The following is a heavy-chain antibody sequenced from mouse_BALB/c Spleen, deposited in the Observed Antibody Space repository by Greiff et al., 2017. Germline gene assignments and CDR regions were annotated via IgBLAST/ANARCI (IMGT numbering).Heavy chain of an antibody. CDR1: GYAFTNYL. D-gene: IGHD2-1*01. V-gene: IGHV1-54*01. CDR2: INPGSGGT. CDR3: AIYSRYFDY. J-gene: IGHJ2*01. Sequence: QVQLQQSGAELVRPGTSVKVSCKASGYAFTNYLIEWVKQRPGQGLEWIGVINPGSGGTNYNEKFKGKATLTADKSSSTAYMQLSSLTSDDSAVYFCAIYSRYFDYWGQGTTLTVSS.